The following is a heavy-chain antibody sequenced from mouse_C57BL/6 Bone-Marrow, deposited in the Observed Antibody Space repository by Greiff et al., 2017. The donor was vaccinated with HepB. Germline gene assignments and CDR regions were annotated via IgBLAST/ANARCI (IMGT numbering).Heavy chain of an antibody. Sequence: QVQLQQPGAELVMPGASVKLSCKASGYTFTSYWMHWVKQRPGQGLEWIGEIDPSDSYTHYNQNFKGKSTLTVDKSSSTAYMQLSSLTSEDSAVYYCARLRKLDFDYWGQGTTLTVSS. V-gene: IGHV1-69*01. D-gene: IGHD1-3*01. CDR2: IDPSDSYT. CDR3: ARLRKLDFDY. J-gene: IGHJ2*01. CDR1: GYTFTSYW.